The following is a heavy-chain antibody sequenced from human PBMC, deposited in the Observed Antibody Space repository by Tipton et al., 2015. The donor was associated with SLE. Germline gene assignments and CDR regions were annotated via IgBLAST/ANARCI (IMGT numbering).Heavy chain of an antibody. D-gene: IGHD6-13*01. Sequence: TLSLTCAVSGHSVSRDYYWCWIRQPPGKGLEWIGSIYYTGTTYYNPSLKSRVTISFDTSKNHFSLKLSSVTAADTAVYFCATYVAIAAADIDYWGQGMLVTVSS. CDR1: GHSVSRDYY. CDR2: IYYTGTT. J-gene: IGHJ4*02. CDR3: ATYVAIAAADIDY. V-gene: IGHV4-38-2*01.